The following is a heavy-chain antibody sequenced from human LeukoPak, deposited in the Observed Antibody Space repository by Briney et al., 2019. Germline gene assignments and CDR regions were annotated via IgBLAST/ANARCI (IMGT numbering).Heavy chain of an antibody. V-gene: IGHV4-34*01. CDR2: INHFGST. CDR1: GGSFIGYY. CDR3: ARAEVVGAHLRSGYFQH. Sequence: SETLSLTCAVYGGSFIGYYWSWIRQPPGKGLEWIGEINHFGSTNYNPSLKSRVTISVDKSKNQFSLNVSSVTAADTAVYYCARAEVVGAHLRSGYFQHWGQGTLVIVSS. D-gene: IGHD1-26*01. J-gene: IGHJ1*01.